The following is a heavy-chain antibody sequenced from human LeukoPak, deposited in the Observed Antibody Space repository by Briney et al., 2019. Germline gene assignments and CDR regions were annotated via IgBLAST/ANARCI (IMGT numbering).Heavy chain of an antibody. CDR2: IYYSGST. Sequence: SETPSLTCTVSGGSISSYYSSWIRQPPGKGLGWSGYIYYSGSTNYNPSLKSRVTISVDTSKKQFSLNLSSVAGADTAVYYCARSAYYYGSGSYSPVLDYWGQGTLVTVSS. CDR1: GGSISSYY. V-gene: IGHV4-59*08. D-gene: IGHD3-10*01. J-gene: IGHJ4*02. CDR3: ARSAYYYGSGSYSPVLDY.